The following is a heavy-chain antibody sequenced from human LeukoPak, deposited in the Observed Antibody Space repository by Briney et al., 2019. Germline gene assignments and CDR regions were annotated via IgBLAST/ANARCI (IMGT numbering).Heavy chain of an antibody. Sequence: GGSLRLSCAASGFTFSSYAMHWVRQAPGKGLEYVSAISSNGGSTYYANSVKGRFTISRDNSKNTLYLQMGSLRAEDMAVYYCARADSFMTTVVRAFDYWGQGTLVTVSS. CDR2: ISSNGGST. D-gene: IGHD4-23*01. CDR3: ARADSFMTTVVRAFDY. CDR1: GFTFSSYA. V-gene: IGHV3-64*01. J-gene: IGHJ4*02.